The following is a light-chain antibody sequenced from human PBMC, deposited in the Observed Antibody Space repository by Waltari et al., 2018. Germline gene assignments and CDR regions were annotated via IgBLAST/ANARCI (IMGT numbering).Light chain of an antibody. CDR1: QSVSSN. CDR3: QQYNNWPPT. Sequence: EKVMTQSPATLSVSPGERATLSCRASQSVSSNLAWYQQKPGPAPRLLISGASTRATGIPDRFSGSGSGTEFTLTISSLQSEDFAVYYCQQYNNWPPTFGQGTKVEIK. V-gene: IGKV3-15*01. J-gene: IGKJ1*01. CDR2: GAS.